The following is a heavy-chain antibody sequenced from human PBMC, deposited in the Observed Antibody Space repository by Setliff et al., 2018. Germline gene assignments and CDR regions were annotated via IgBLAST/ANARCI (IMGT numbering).Heavy chain of an antibody. CDR3: ARIRKGYTGYEGFDY. CDR2: IGWDDDK. V-gene: IGHV2-70*17. Sequence: SGPTLNPTQTLTLTCTFSGFSLSTSGMCVSWIRQPPGKALEWLARIGWDDDKIYSTALKTRLAISKDTSKNQVVLTMTNMDPVDTATYYCARIRKGYTGYEGFDYWGQGTLVTVSS. D-gene: IGHD5-12*01. J-gene: IGHJ4*02. CDR1: GFSLSTSGMC.